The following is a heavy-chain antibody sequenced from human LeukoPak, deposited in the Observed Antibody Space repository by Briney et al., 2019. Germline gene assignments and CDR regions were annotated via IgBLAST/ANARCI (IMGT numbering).Heavy chain of an antibody. J-gene: IGHJ4*02. D-gene: IGHD3-3*01. V-gene: IGHV3-23*01. CDR3: AKAQNDFWSGYLTEPKQGYFDY. CDR1: GFTFINYA. Sequence: PGGSLRLSCAASGFTFINYAMSWVRQAPGKGLEWVSAISGSGGSTYYADSVKGRFTISRDNSKNTLYLQMNSLRAEDTAVYYCAKAQNDFWSGYLTEPKQGYFDYWGQGTLVTVSS. CDR2: ISGSGGST.